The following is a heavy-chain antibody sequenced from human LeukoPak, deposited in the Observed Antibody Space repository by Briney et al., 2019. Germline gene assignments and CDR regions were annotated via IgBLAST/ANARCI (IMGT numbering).Heavy chain of an antibody. CDR3: AKDWVDWRYYDYVWGSGPDY. CDR2: TRDKARGYRT. V-gene: IGHV3-72*01. CDR1: GVTLSDHR. D-gene: IGHD3-16*01. Sequence: GGSLRLSCAASGVTLSDHRMDWVRQAPGKGLEWIGRTRDKARGYRTQYAASVQGRFTISRDDSQKSVYLQMNSLRAEDTAVYYCAKDWVDWRYYDYVWGSGPDYWGQGTLVTVSS. J-gene: IGHJ4*02.